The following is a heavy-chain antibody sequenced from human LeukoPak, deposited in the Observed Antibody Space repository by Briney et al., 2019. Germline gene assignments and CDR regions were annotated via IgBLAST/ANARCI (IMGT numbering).Heavy chain of an antibody. Sequence: GGSLRLSCAASGFTFSSYWMSWVRQAPGKGLEWVANIKQDGSEKYHVDSVKGRFTISRDNAKNSLYLQMNSLRAEDTAVYYCARVMRDLPYYYYMDVWGKGTTVTVSS. CDR1: GFTFSSYW. CDR3: ARVMRDLPYYYYMDV. D-gene: IGHD2-21*01. CDR2: IKQDGSEK. V-gene: IGHV3-7*01. J-gene: IGHJ6*03.